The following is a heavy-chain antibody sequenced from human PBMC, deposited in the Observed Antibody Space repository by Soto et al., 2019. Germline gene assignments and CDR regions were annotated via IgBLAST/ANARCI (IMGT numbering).Heavy chain of an antibody. D-gene: IGHD2-2*01. V-gene: IGHV4-31*01. CDR2: IYYSGST. J-gene: IGHJ6*03. CDR1: GGSISSGGYY. CDR3: AGSGVLNRSTWQGGDYYYYYYMDV. Sequence: QVQLQESGPGLVKPSQTLSLTCTVSGGSISSGGYYWSWIRQHPGKGLEWIGYIYYSGSTYYNPSLKGPVTISGDKSKNQFSLKLSSVTAADTAVYYCAGSGVLNRSTWQGGDYYYYYYMDVWGKGTTVTVSS.